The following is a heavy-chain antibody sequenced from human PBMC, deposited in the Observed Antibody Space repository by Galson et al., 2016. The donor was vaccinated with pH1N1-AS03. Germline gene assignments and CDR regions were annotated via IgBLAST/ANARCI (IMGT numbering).Heavy chain of an antibody. D-gene: IGHD2-15*01. CDR2: INPKTEGT. CDR3: ARGVVDCSGPACSGALRFDP. Sequence: SVKVSCKVSGYTLTAYYIHWVRQAPGQGLEWMGLINPKTEGTYSAQKFQGRVTMTRDTSVSTAYMELTWRTTDDTAVYYCARGVVDCSGPACSGALRFDPWGQGTLVTVSS. V-gene: IGHV1-2*06. J-gene: IGHJ5*02. CDR1: GYTLTAYY.